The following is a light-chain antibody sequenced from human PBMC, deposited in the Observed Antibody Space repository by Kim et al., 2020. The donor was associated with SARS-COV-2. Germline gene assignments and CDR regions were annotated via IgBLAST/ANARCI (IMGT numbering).Light chain of an antibody. V-gene: IGLV1-44*01. Sequence: QSVTISCSGSSSNFGSNNLNCYQQLPGTAPKLLIYTNNQRPPGVPDRFSGSKSGTSASLAISGLQSDDEADYYCAAWDDSLNGHVLFGGGTQLTVL. CDR3: AAWDDSLNGHVL. CDR1: SSNFGSNN. CDR2: TNN. J-gene: IGLJ2*01.